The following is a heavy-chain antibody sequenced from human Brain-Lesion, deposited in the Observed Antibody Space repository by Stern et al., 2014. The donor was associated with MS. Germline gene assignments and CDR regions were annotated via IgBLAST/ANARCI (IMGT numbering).Heavy chain of an antibody. CDR2: LHASGAT. J-gene: IGHJ4*02. CDR1: GASISSGTSY. Sequence: QVQLVESGPGLVKPSQTLSLTCTVSGASISSGTSYWSWIRQPAGGGLEWIGRLHASGATYYNPSLKSRVTIPGDTSQNPFSLNLNSVTAADTAVYYCARGHWELLGNNYFDSWGQGTLVTVSS. CDR3: ARGHWELLGNNYFDS. D-gene: IGHD1-26*01. V-gene: IGHV4-61*02.